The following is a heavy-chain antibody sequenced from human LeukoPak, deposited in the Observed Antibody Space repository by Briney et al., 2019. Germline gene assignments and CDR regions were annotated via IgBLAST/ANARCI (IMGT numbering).Heavy chain of an antibody. CDR2: ISGSSSYI. J-gene: IGHJ5*02. V-gene: IGHV3-21*01. CDR1: GFTFSSYW. D-gene: IGHD6-19*01. Sequence: GGSLRLSCAASGFTFSSYWMHWVRQAPGKGLVWVSSISGSSSYIYYADSVKGRFTISRDNVKNSLYLQMNSLRAEDTAVYYCARDRETVAGTLGWFDPWGQGTLVTVSS. CDR3: ARDRETVAGTLGWFDP.